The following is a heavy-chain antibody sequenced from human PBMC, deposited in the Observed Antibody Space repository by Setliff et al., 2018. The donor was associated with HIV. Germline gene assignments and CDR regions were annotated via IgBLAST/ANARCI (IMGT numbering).Heavy chain of an antibody. Sequence: PSETLSLTCTVSGGSISSYYWSWIRQPPGKGLEWIGYIYYSGSTNYNPSLKSRVTISVDTSKNQFSLKLSSATAADTAVYYCARHKSQPYYFDYWGQGTLVTSPQ. J-gene: IGHJ4*02. CDR3: ARHKSQPYYFDY. CDR1: GGSISSYY. V-gene: IGHV4-59*08. CDR2: IYYSGST.